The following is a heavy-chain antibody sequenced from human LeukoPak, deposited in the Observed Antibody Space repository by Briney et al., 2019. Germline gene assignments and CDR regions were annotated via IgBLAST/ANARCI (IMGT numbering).Heavy chain of an antibody. J-gene: IGHJ4*02. CDR3: ARQVCMWCSFDY. V-gene: IGHV5-51*01. CDR1: GYSFSTNW. CDR2: IYPGDSDT. Sequence: GESLKISCKGSGYSFSTNWIAWVRQMPGKGLEWMGIIYPGDSDTRYSPSFQGQVTISADKSISTAYLQWSSLKASDTAMYYCARQVCMWCSFDYWGQGTLVTVSS. D-gene: IGHD2-21*01.